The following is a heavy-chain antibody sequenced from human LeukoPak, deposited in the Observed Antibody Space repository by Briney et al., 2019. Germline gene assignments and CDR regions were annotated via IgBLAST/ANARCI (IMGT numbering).Heavy chain of an antibody. D-gene: IGHD6-13*01. CDR2: IHDGGNS. CDR1: GGSISGNYY. CDR3: ARSQINSLGYFYFDF. V-gene: IGHV4-31*03. Sequence: SQTLSLTCTVSGGSISGNYYWSWIRQHPGEGLEWIGYIHDGGNSDYNSSLKSRVLISVDTSKNQFSLRLSSVTAADTAVYYCARSQINSLGYFYFDFWGRGTLVPVSS. J-gene: IGHJ2*01.